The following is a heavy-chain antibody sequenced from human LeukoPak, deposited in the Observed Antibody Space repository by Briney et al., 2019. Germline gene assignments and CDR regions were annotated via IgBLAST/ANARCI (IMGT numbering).Heavy chain of an antibody. D-gene: IGHD6-19*01. CDR3: ARGAYNSVWS. CDR1: GDSVSSNFAA. CDR2: TYYRSKWSN. V-gene: IGHV6-1*01. Sequence: SQTLSLTCAISGDSVSSNFAAWHWIRQSPSRGLEWLGRTYYRSKWSNDYAVSVQSRITINPDTSKNQFSLQLNSVTPEDTAVYCCARGAYNSVWSWGQGTLVTVSS. J-gene: IGHJ5*02.